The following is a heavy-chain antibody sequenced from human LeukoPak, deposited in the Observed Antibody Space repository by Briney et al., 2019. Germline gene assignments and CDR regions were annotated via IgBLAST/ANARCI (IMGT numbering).Heavy chain of an antibody. CDR1: GFTFSSDW. CDR3: ARANDYTNPRGDY. J-gene: IGHJ4*02. V-gene: IGHV3-74*01. Sequence: GGSLRLSCAASGFTFSSDWMHWVRQAPGKGLVWVSRISSDGSSTSYADSVRGRFTISRDNAKNTLYLQMNSLRSEDTAVYYCARANDYTNPRGDYWGQGTLVTVSS. D-gene: IGHD4-11*01. CDR2: ISSDGSST.